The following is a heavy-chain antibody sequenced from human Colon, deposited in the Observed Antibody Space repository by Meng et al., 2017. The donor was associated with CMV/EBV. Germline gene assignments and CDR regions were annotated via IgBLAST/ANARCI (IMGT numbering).Heavy chain of an antibody. CDR3: ARVRLGATRDY. Sequence: GESLKISCEASGFPFSSYAMHWVRQAPGKGLEWVAVISYDGSNKYYADSVKGRFTISRDNSKNTLYLQMNSLRAEDTAVYYCARVRLGATRDYWGQGTLVTVSS. CDR2: ISYDGSNK. CDR1: GFPFSSYA. J-gene: IGHJ4*02. D-gene: IGHD1-26*01. V-gene: IGHV3-30-3*01.